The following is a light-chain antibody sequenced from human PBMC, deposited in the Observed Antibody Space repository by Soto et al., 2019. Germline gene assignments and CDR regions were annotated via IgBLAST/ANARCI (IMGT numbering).Light chain of an antibody. V-gene: IGLV2-8*01. CDR1: SSDVGAYKY. CDR3: AAWDDSLNGVV. Sequence: QSALTQPPSASGSPGQSVTISCTGTSSDVGAYKYVAWYQQHPGKAPKLMIFDVSQRPSGVPDRFSGSKSGNTASLTVSGLQAEDEADYYCAAWDDSLNGVVFGGGTKLTVL. CDR2: DVS. J-gene: IGLJ2*01.